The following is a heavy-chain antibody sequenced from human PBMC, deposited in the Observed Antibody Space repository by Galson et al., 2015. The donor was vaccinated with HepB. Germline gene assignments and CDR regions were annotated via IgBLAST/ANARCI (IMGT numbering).Heavy chain of an antibody. J-gene: IGHJ4*02. CDR2: IYPGDSDT. V-gene: IGHV5-51*01. Sequence: QSGAEVKKPGESLKISCKGSGYSFTSYWIGWVRQMPGKGLEWMGIIYPGDSDTRYSPSFQGQVTISADKSISTAYLQWSSLKASDTAMYYCARLANYYGSGGKDYFDYWGQGTLVTVSS. CDR3: ARLANYYGSGGKDYFDY. CDR1: GYSFTSYW. D-gene: IGHD3-10*01.